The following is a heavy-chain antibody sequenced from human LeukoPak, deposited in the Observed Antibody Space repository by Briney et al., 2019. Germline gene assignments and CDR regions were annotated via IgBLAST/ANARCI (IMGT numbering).Heavy chain of an antibody. Sequence: KPSETLSLTCTVSGGSISSYYWSWFRQPPGEGLEWIGYIYYSGSTNYNPSLKSRVTISVDTSKNQFSLKLSSVTAADTAVYYCARQLAAAGNNWFDPWGQGTLVTVSS. CDR2: IYYSGST. CDR3: ARQLAAAGNNWFDP. V-gene: IGHV4-59*01. D-gene: IGHD6-13*01. CDR1: GGSISSYY. J-gene: IGHJ5*02.